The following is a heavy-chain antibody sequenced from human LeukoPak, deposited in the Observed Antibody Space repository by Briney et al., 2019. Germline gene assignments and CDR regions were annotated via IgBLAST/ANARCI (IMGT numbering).Heavy chain of an antibody. CDR1: GFTFSSYS. J-gene: IGHJ5*02. V-gene: IGHV3-21*01. CDR3: ARDPRVGWFDP. CDR2: ISSSSSYI. Sequence: GGSLRLSCAASGFTFSSYSMNWVRQAPGKGLEWVSSISSSSSYIYYADSVTGRFTISRDNAKNSLYLQMNSLRAEDTAVYYCARDPRVGWFDPWGQGTLVTVSS.